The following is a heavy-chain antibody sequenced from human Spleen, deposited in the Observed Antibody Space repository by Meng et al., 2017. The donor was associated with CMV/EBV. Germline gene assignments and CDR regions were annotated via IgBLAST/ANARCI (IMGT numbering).Heavy chain of an antibody. J-gene: IGHJ4*02. CDR3: ARLPYCSGGSCYGYYFDY. V-gene: IGHV5-51*01. CDR2: IYPGGSDT. D-gene: IGHD2-15*01. CDR1: GYSFTSYW. Sequence: GESLKISCKGSGYSFTSYWIGWVRQMPGKGLEWMGIIYPGGSDTRYSPSFQGQVTISADKSISTAYLQWSSLKASDTAMYYCARLPYCSGGSCYGYYFDYWGQGTLVTVSS.